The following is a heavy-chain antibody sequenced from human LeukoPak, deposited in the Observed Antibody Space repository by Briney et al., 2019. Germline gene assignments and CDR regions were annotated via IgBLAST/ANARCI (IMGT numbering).Heavy chain of an antibody. Sequence: ASVKDSCKASGYTFTRYAMNWLRQAPGQGLEWMGWINPNTGNPTYAQAFTGRFVFSLDTSVSTAYLQISGLNTEDTAVYYCAIDQPVAGVSNFDSWGQGTLVTVSS. J-gene: IGHJ4*02. D-gene: IGHD6-19*01. CDR1: GYTFTRYA. CDR2: INPNTGNP. CDR3: AIDQPVAGVSNFDS. V-gene: IGHV7-4-1*02.